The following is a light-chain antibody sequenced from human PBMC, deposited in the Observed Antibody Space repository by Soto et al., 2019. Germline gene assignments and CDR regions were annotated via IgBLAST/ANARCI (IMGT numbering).Light chain of an antibody. CDR3: QQYGSPLT. CDR1: QSFSSSY. V-gene: IGKV3-20*01. J-gene: IGKJ4*01. Sequence: EVVLTQSPGTLSLSPGERATLSCRTSQSFSSSYLAWYQQKPGQAPRLLIYGASSRATGIPDRFSGSGSGTDFTLTISRLEPEDFAVYYCQQYGSPLTFGGGTKVEIK. CDR2: GAS.